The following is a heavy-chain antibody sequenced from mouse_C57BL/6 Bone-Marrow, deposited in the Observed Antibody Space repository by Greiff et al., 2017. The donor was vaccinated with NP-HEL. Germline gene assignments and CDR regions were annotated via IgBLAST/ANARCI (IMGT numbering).Heavy chain of an antibody. Sequence: DVKLVESGGGLVKPGGSLKLSCAASGFTFSSYAMSWVRQTPEKRLEWVATISDGGSYTYYPDNVKGRFTISRDNAKNNLYLQMSHLKSEDTAMYYCARATVVHWYFDVWGTGTTVTVSS. J-gene: IGHJ1*03. D-gene: IGHD1-1*01. CDR2: ISDGGSYT. CDR1: GFTFSSYA. CDR3: ARATVVHWYFDV. V-gene: IGHV5-4*03.